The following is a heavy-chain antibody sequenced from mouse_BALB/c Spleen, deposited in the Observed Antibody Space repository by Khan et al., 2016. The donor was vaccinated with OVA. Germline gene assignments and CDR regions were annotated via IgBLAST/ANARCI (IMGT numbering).Heavy chain of an antibody. CDR3: ARSRYYSDSYAMDY. CDR1: GYSITSDFA. D-gene: IGHD2-12*01. Sequence: EVQLQESGPGLVKPSQSLSLTCTVTGYSITSDFAWNWIRQFPGNKLEWMGYISSTGSTSYSPSLKSRISITRDTSKNQFFLHLSSVTTEDTATYYCARSRYYSDSYAMDYWGQGTSVTVSS. J-gene: IGHJ4*01. CDR2: ISSTGST. V-gene: IGHV3-2*02.